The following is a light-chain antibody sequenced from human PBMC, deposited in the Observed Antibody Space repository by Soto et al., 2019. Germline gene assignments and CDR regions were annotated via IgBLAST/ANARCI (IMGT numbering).Light chain of an antibody. CDR1: SSNIGAGYD. J-gene: IGLJ2*01. Sequence: QSVLTQPPSVSGAPGQRVTISCTGSSSNIGAGYDVHWYQQLPGTAPKLLISGNTNRPSGVPDRFSGSKSGTSASLAINGLQAEDEADYYCQSYDSSLNAVIFGGGTKLTVL. CDR2: GNT. CDR3: QSYDSSLNAVI. V-gene: IGLV1-40*01.